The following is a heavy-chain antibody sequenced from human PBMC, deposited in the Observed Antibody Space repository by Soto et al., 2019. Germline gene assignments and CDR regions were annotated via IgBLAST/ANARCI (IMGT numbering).Heavy chain of an antibody. CDR1: GGSFSCYY. Sequence: SETLSLTCAVYGGSFSCYYWSWIRQPPGKGLEWIGEINHSGSTNYNPSLKSRVTISIDTSKNQFSLKLSSVTAADTAVYYCASAYSSTWHGAFDIWGQGTMVTVSS. D-gene: IGHD6-13*01. CDR3: ASAYSSTWHGAFDI. J-gene: IGHJ3*02. V-gene: IGHV4-34*01. CDR2: INHSGST.